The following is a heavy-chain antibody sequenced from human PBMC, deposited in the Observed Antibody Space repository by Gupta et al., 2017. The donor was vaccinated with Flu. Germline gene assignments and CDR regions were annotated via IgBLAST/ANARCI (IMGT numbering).Heavy chain of an antibody. D-gene: IGHD3-3*01. CDR3: ARVGPLSGEDT. CDR2: VYYSGSP. CDR1: GDSISRYY. Sequence: QVQLQESGPGLVKPSETLSLTCSVSGDSISRYYWSWIRQPPGKGLEWIGSVYYSGSPNYNPSLKSRVTISVDKSKTQFSLRLASVTAADTAVYYCARVGPLSGEDTWGQGTLVTVSS. V-gene: IGHV4-59*01. J-gene: IGHJ5*02.